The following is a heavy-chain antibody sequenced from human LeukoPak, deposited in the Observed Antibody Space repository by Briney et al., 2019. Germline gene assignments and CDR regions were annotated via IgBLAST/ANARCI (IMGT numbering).Heavy chain of an antibody. CDR2: ISGSGGST. CDR1: GFTFSSYA. Sequence: GGSLRLSCAASGFTFSSYAMSWVRQAPGKGLEWVSAISGSGGSTYYADSVKGRFTISRDNSKNTLYLQMNSLRAENTAVYYCAKDVTIVVVTYFDYWGQGTLVTVSS. D-gene: IGHD2-21*02. CDR3: AKDVTIVVVTYFDY. V-gene: IGHV3-23*01. J-gene: IGHJ4*02.